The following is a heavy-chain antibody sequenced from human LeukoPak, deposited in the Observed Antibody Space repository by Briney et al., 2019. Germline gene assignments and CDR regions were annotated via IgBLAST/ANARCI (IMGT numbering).Heavy chain of an antibody. CDR1: GGTFSSYA. J-gene: IGHJ5*02. CDR3: ARVRIAAAGAGNWFDP. Sequence: ASVTVSCKASGGTFSSYAISWVRQAPGQGLEWMGRIIPILGIANYAQKFQGRVTITADKSTSTAYMELSSLRSEDTAVYYCARVRIAAAGAGNWFDPWGQGTLVTVSS. V-gene: IGHV1-69*04. D-gene: IGHD6-13*01. CDR2: IIPILGIA.